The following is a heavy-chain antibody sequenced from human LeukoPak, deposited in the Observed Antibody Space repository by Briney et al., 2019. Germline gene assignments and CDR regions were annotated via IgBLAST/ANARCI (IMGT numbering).Heavy chain of an antibody. V-gene: IGHV3-23*01. D-gene: IGHD4-17*01. CDR3: ASDPPGDYGLGF. CDR2: LSGSGGDT. CDR1: GFTFSSYA. J-gene: IGHJ4*02. Sequence: GGSLRLSCAASGFTFSSYAMSWVRQAPGKGLEWVSRLSGSGGDTNYADSVKGRFTISRDNSNNTLYLQMNRLRVKDTAVYYCASDPPGDYGLGFWGQGTLVTVSS.